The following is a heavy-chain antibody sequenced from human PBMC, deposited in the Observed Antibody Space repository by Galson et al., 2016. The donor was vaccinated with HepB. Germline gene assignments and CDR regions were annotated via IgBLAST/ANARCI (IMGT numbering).Heavy chain of an antibody. V-gene: IGHV3-33*01. Sequence: SLRLSCAASGITFSSYDMNWVRQAPGKGLEWVAVVWYDGSNKYYADSVKGRFTISRDNSKNTVSLQMNNLRAEDTAVYYCASVAPYGSGIGHWGQGTLVTVSS. CDR3: ASVAPYGSGIGH. J-gene: IGHJ4*02. CDR1: GITFSSYD. D-gene: IGHD3-10*01. CDR2: VWYDGSNK.